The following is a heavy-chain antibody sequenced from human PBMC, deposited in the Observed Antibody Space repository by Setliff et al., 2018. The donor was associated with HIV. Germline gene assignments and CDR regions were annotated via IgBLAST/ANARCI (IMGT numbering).Heavy chain of an antibody. CDR3: ARGLQRKNGLHSYYYYMDI. J-gene: IGHJ6*03. Sequence: TSETLSLTCAVSGDSLTTGGAYWSWVRQPAGKALEWIGHIYVSRNTMYNPSLKSRVTISLDRSNNQLSLNLSSLTAADTAVYFCARGLQRKNGLHSYYYYMDIWGKGTTVTVSS. CDR1: GDSLTTGGAY. D-gene: IGHD6-25*01. CDR2: IYVSRNT. V-gene: IGHV4-61*09.